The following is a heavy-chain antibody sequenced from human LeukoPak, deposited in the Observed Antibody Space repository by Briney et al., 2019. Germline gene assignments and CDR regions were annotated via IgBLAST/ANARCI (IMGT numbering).Heavy chain of an antibody. CDR1: GGSISSNSYY. V-gene: IGHV4-39*07. CDR2: IYYSGST. J-gene: IGHJ5*02. CDR3: ARAGGFTMVRGAVNNWFDP. D-gene: IGHD3-10*01. Sequence: SETLSLTCTVSGGSISSNSYYWGWIRQPPGKGLEWIGSIYYSGSTYHNPSLKSRVSISVDTSKNQFSLKLSSVTAADTAVYYCARAGGFTMVRGAVNNWFDPWGQGTLVTVSS.